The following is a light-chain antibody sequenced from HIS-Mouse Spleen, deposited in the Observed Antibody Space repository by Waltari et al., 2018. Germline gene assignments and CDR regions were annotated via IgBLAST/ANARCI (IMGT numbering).Light chain of an antibody. Sequence: SYELTPPPSVSVSTGQTARITCSGDALPNKYAYWYKQKSGQAPVLVIYEDSKRPSGIPERFSGSSSGTMATLTISGAQVEDEADYYCYSTDSSGNHRVFGGGTKLTVL. CDR1: ALPNKY. CDR3: YSTDSSGNHRV. J-gene: IGLJ2*01. CDR2: EDS. V-gene: IGLV3-10*01.